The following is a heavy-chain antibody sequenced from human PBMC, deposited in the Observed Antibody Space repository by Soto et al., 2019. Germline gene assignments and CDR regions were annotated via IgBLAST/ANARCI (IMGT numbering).Heavy chain of an antibody. D-gene: IGHD3-16*02. J-gene: IGHJ3*02. CDR1: GGSISSYY. CDR3: ARDLGVITCGGVIVTFSPDAFDI. CDR2: IYTSGST. V-gene: IGHV4-4*07. Sequence: SETLSLTCAVYGGSISSYYWSWIRQPAGKGLEWIGRIYTSGSTNYNPSLKSRVTMSVDTSKNQFSLKLSSVTAADTAVYYCARDLGVITCGGVIVTFSPDAFDIWGQGTMVTV.